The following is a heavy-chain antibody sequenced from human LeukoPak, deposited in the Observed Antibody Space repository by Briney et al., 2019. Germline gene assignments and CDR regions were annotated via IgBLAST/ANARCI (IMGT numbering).Heavy chain of an antibody. D-gene: IGHD2/OR15-2a*01. J-gene: IGHJ4*02. CDR2: IKSKTDGGTT. CDR3: TRIFRTAHFDY. Sequence: GGSLRLSCAASGFTLTSAWMNWVRQAPGKGLEWVGRIKSKTDGGTTDYAAPVKGRFTISRDDSENTLYLQVNSLKTEDTAVYYCTRIFRTAHFDYWGQGTPVTVSS. V-gene: IGHV3-15*07. CDR1: GFTLTSAW.